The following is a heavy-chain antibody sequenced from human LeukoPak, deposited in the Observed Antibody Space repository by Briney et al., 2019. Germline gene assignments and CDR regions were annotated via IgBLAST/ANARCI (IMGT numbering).Heavy chain of an antibody. Sequence: GGSLRLSCEASGFTFSGHYIDWVRQAPGKGLQWVGRTRDKVHSYTTEYAASVKGRFTISRDDSEKSVYLQMNSLKTEDTAVYYCATAIGDSTAYYYFDFWGQGTLVTVSS. J-gene: IGHJ4*02. V-gene: IGHV3-72*01. CDR3: ATAIGDSTAYYYFDF. D-gene: IGHD3-22*01. CDR2: TRDKVHSYTT. CDR1: GFTFSGHY.